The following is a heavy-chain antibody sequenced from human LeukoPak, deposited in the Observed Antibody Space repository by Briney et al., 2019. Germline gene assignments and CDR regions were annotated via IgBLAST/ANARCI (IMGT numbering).Heavy chain of an antibody. CDR2: IYYSGST. D-gene: IGHD4-17*01. V-gene: IGHV4-59*11. J-gene: IGHJ5*02. Sequence: PSETLSLTRSVSGGSISSHYWSWIRQPPGKGLEWIGYIYYSGSTKYNPSLKRRGTISVDTTKNQFCLKLSTVTAADTAVYYCARGGTTVTPGLLWFDPWGQGTLVTVSS. CDR3: ARGGTTVTPGLLWFDP. CDR1: GGSISSHY.